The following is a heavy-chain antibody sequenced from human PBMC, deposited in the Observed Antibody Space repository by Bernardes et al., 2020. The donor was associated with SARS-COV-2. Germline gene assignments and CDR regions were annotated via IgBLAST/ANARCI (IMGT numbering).Heavy chain of an antibody. CDR1: GFTFGNHG. J-gene: IGHJ4*02. D-gene: IGHD3-10*01. CDR3: ARRLIIEARAGLDY. Sequence: GGSLRLSCAASGFTFGNHGMYWVRQAPGKGLEWVSYISSSSGDINYADSVKGRFMVSRDNAKNSLYLQMDSLRDEDTAFYYCARRLIIEARAGLDYWGQGTLVTVSS. V-gene: IGHV3-21*05. CDR2: ISSSSGDI.